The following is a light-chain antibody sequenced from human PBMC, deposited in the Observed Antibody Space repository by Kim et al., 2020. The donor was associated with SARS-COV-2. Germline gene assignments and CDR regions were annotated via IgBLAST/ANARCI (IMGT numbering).Light chain of an antibody. CDR1: QNIRNW. CDR3: QQYNSYST. CDR2: KTS. Sequence: SASVGDRVSITCRASQNIRNWLAWYQQKPGKAPTLLIYKTSSLQSGVPSRFNGSGSETEFTLTISSLQPDDFATYYCQQYNSYSTFAGGTKVDIK. V-gene: IGKV1-5*03. J-gene: IGKJ4*01.